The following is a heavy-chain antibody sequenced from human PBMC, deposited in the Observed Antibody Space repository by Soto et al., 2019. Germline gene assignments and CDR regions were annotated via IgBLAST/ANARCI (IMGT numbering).Heavy chain of an antibody. J-gene: IGHJ6*02. CDR2: IIPIFGTA. D-gene: IGHD6-19*01. CDR1: GGTFSSYA. V-gene: IGHV1-69*13. Sequence: EASVKVSCKASGGTFSSYAISWVRQAPGQGLEWMGGIIPIFGTANYAQKFQGRVTITADESTSTAYMELSSLRSEDTAVYYCPRAYSSGWSGMDVWGQGTTVTVSS. CDR3: PRAYSSGWSGMDV.